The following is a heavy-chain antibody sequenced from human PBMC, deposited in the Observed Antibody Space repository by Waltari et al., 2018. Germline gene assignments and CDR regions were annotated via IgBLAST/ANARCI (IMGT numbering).Heavy chain of an antibody. V-gene: IGHV4-59*01. Sequence: QVQLQESGPGLVKPSETLSLTCTVSGGSISSYYWSWIRQPPGKGLEWIGYIYYSGSTNYNPSLKSRVTISVDPSKNQFSLKLSSVTAADTAVYYCARSDYYGSGRFAFDIWGQGTMVTVSS. CDR2: IYYSGST. D-gene: IGHD3-10*01. J-gene: IGHJ3*02. CDR1: GGSISSYY. CDR3: ARSDYYGSGRFAFDI.